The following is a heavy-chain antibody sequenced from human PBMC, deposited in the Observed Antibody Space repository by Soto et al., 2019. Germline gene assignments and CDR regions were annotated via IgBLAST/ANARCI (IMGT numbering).Heavy chain of an antibody. CDR2: ISAYNGKT. CDR1: GYTFTSYG. D-gene: IGHD2-2*01. Sequence: ASVKVSCKASGYTFTSYGINWVRHAPGQGLEWIGRISAYNGKTNYAQNLQGRVTMTTDTSTSTAYMELRSLRSDDTAVYYCARVDCSSTTCYVYYGVDVWGQGTTVTVSS. J-gene: IGHJ6*02. V-gene: IGHV1-18*01. CDR3: ARVDCSSTTCYVYYGVDV.